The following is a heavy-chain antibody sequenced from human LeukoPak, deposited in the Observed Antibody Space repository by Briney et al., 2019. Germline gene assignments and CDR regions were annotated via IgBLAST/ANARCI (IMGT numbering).Heavy chain of an antibody. D-gene: IGHD2-15*01. Sequence: GGSLRLSCAASGFTFSSYAMSWVRQAPGKGLEWVSSISSSSSYIYYADSVKGRFTISRDNAKNSLYLQMNSLRAEDTVVYYCARVEDIVDAFDIWGQGTMVTVSS. CDR2: ISSSSSYI. CDR3: ARVEDIVDAFDI. CDR1: GFTFSSYA. V-gene: IGHV3-21*04. J-gene: IGHJ3*02.